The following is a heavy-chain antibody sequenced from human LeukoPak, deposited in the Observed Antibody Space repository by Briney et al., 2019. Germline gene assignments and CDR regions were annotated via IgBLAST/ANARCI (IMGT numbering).Heavy chain of an antibody. D-gene: IGHD5-24*01. CDR3: ARSRDAYKYDYFDH. Sequence: SETLSLTCTVSGGSISSGIYYWSWIRQPPGKRLEWIGYIYYTGSTKLNPSLKSRVTMSEDTSKNLLSLDLRSVTAADTAVYYCARSRDAYKYDYFDHWGRGTLVTVSS. CDR2: IYYTGST. CDR1: GGSISSGIYY. J-gene: IGHJ4*01. V-gene: IGHV4-61*01.